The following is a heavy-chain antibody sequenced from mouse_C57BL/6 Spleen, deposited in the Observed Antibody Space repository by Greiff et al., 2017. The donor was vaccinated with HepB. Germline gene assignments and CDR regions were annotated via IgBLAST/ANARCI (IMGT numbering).Heavy chain of an antibody. CDR1: GFSLTSYG. D-gene: IGHD1-1*01. V-gene: IGHV2-5*01. Sequence: VKLQQSGPGLVQPSQSLSITCTVSGFSLTSYGVHWVRQSPGKGLEWLGVIWRGGSTDYNAAFMSRLSITKDNSKSQVFFKMNSLQADDTAIYYCAKKGTSYGRDAMDYWGQGTSVTVSS. J-gene: IGHJ4*01. CDR2: IWRGGST. CDR3: AKKGTSYGRDAMDY.